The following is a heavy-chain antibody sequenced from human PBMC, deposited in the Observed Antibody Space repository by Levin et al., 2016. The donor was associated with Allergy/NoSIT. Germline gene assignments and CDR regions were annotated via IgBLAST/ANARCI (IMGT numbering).Heavy chain of an antibody. Sequence: ASVKVSCKASGYTFTSYGISWVRQAPGQGLEWMGWISAYNGNTNYAQKLQGRVTMTTDTSTSTAYMELRSLRSEDTAVYYCARDDLHYDILTGSTFYYGMDVWGQGTTVTVSS. CDR1: GYTFTSYG. J-gene: IGHJ6*02. CDR3: ARDDLHYDILTGSTFYYGMDV. CDR2: ISAYNGNT. V-gene: IGHV1-18*01. D-gene: IGHD3-9*01.